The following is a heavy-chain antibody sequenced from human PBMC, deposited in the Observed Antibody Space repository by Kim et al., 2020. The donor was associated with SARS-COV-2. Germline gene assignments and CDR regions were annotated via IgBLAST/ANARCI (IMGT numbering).Heavy chain of an antibody. CDR3: ARDASPLRYFDWLGLGY. Sequence: VKGRFTSTRDKSKNTLYLQMNSLRAEDTAVYYCARDASPLRYFDWLGLGYWGQGTLVTVSS. J-gene: IGHJ4*02. V-gene: IGHV3-30*01. D-gene: IGHD3-9*01.